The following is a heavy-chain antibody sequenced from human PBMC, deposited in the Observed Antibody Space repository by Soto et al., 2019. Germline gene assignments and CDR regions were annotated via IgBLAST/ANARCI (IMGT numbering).Heavy chain of an antibody. D-gene: IGHD6-13*01. CDR1: GYTFTSYG. CDR3: ARESTSSCHDY. J-gene: IGHJ4*02. CDR2: ISAYNGNT. Sequence: GASVKVSCKTSGYTFTSYGISCVRQAPGQGLEWMGWISAYNGNTKYAQKLQDRVTMTTDTSTSTAYMELRSLRSDDTAVYYCARESTSSCHDYWGQGTLVTVSS. V-gene: IGHV1-18*01.